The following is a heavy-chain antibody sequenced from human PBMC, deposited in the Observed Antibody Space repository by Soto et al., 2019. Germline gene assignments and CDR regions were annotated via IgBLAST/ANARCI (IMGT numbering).Heavy chain of an antibody. Sequence: SETLSLTCAVSGYSISSGYYWGWIRQPPGKGLEWIGSIYHSGSTYYNPSLKSRVTISVDTSKNQFSLKLSSVTAADTAVYYCARDGTHDYGDYCFDYWGQGTLVTVSS. V-gene: IGHV4-38-2*02. D-gene: IGHD4-17*01. CDR3: ARDGTHDYGDYCFDY. CDR2: IYHSGST. CDR1: GYSISSGYY. J-gene: IGHJ4*02.